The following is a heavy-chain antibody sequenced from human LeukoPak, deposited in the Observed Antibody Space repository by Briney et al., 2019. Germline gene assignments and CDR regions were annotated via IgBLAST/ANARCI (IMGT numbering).Heavy chain of an antibody. J-gene: IGHJ4*02. V-gene: IGHV3-33*06. Sequence: PGGSLRLSCAASGFTLSSYGMHWVRQAPGKGLEWVAVIWYDGSNKYYADSVKGRFTTYRDNSKNTLYLQMNSLRAEDTAVYYCAKDRKIGRLGIIDYWGQGPLVTVSS. CDR2: IWYDGSNK. CDR3: AKDRKIGRLGIIDY. D-gene: IGHD7-27*01. CDR1: GFTLSSYG.